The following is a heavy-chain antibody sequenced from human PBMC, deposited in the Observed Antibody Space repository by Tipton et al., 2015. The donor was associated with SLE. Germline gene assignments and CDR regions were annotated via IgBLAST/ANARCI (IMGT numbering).Heavy chain of an antibody. D-gene: IGHD6-19*01. Sequence: TLSLTCAVSGGSISSSNWWSWVRQPPGKGLEWIGEIYHSGSTNYNPSLKSRVTISVDKSKNQFSLKLSSVTAADTAVYYCARVPYSSGRPGDDAFDIWGQGTMVTVSS. J-gene: IGHJ3*02. CDR1: GGSISSSNW. CDR2: IYHSGST. CDR3: ARVPYSSGRPGDDAFDI. V-gene: IGHV4-4*02.